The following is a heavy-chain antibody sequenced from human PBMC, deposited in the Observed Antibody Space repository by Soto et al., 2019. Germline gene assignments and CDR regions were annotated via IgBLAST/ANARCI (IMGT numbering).Heavy chain of an antibody. CDR2: TYYSGFT. J-gene: IGHJ1*01. V-gene: IGHV4-59*01. D-gene: IGHD3-22*01. CDR3: ARMTYYYDSDSGTYHTEYFQH. Sequence: QVQLQESGPGLAKPSETLSLTCTVSGGSMSDYYWNWIRQPPGKGLEWLGYTYYSGFTNYNPSLKSRVTISVDTSKNQFSLELTSVTAADTAVYYCARMTYYYDSDSGTYHTEYFQHWGQGTLVTVSS. CDR1: GGSMSDYY.